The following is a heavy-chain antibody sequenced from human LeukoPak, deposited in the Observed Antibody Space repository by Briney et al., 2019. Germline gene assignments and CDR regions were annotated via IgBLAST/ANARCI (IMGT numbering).Heavy chain of an antibody. CDR1: GGTFSSYT. V-gene: IGHV1-69*02. J-gene: IGHJ6*02. CDR3: ARVGVGGSSSWYYYYYGMDV. D-gene: IGHD6-13*01. Sequence: GASVKVSCKASGGTFSSYTISWVRQAPGQGLEWMGRIIPILGIAYYAQKLQGRVTITADKSTSTAYMELSSLRSEDTAVYYCARVGVGGSSSWYYYYYGMDVWGQGTTVTVSS. CDR2: IIPILGIA.